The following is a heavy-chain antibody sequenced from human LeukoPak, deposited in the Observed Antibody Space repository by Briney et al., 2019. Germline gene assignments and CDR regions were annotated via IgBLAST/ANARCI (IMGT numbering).Heavy chain of an antibody. D-gene: IGHD4-17*01. J-gene: IGHJ6*02. CDR3: SRGRYGDYSRSGYYYGMDV. CDR1: GFTFSSYA. CDR2: IAFDGSNA. Sequence: GGSLRLSCVASGFTFSSYAMHWVRQAPGKGLEWVAVIAFDGSNALYADSVKCRFTISRDISKSTLYLEMNSLKAEDSAIYYCSRGRYGDYSRSGYYYGMDVWGQGTTVTVSS. V-gene: IGHV3-30-3*01.